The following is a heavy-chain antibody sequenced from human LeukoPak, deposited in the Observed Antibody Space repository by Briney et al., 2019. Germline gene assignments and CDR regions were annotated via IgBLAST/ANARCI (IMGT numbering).Heavy chain of an antibody. CDR3: ATLWFGELPFYFDY. D-gene: IGHD3-10*01. J-gene: IGHJ4*02. V-gene: IGHV1-69*13. CDR1: GGTFSSYA. CDR2: IIPTFGTA. Sequence: GASVKVSCKASGGTFSSYAISWVRQAPGQGLEWMGGIIPTFGTANYAQKFQGRVTITADESTSTAYMELSSLRSEDTAVYYCATLWFGELPFYFDYWGQGTLVTVSS.